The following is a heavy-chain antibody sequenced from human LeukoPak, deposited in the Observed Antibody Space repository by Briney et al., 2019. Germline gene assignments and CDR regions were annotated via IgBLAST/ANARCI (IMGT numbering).Heavy chain of an antibody. CDR2: FYNSGRS. D-gene: IGHD3-16*01. V-gene: IGHV4-59*01. CDR1: GGSISSYY. CDR3: TRGAGWLIDY. Sequence: SETLSLTCTVSGGSISSYYWSWIRQPPGKELEWIGYFYNSGRSTYNPSLKSRVTISADTSKNHFSLKLNSVTTADTAVYYCTRGAGWLIDYWGQGILVTVSS. J-gene: IGHJ4*02.